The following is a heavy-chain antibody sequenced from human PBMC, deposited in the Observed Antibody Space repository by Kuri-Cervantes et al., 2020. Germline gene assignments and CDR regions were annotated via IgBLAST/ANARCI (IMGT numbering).Heavy chain of an antibody. CDR1: GYTFTSYD. D-gene: IGHD2-15*01. CDR2: MNPNSGNT. Sequence: ASVKVSCKASGYTFTSYDINWVRQATGQGLEWMGWMNPNSGNTGYAQKFQGRVTMTRNTSISTAYMELSSLRSEDTAVYYCAGVVAATDNWFDPWGQGTLVTVSS. J-gene: IGHJ5*02. V-gene: IGHV1-8*01. CDR3: AGVVAATDNWFDP.